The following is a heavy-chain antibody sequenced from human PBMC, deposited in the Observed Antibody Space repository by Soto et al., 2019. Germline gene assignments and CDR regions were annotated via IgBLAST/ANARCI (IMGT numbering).Heavy chain of an antibody. CDR3: AREATILPRIPLFDY. Sequence: QVQLVESGGGVVQPGRSLRLSCAASGFTFSSYGMHWVRQAPGKGLEWVAVIWYDGSKKYYADSVKGRFTISRDNSKNALYLQMNSLSAEDTAVYYCAREATILPRIPLFDYWGQGTLVTVSS. D-gene: IGHD2-21*01. CDR2: IWYDGSKK. J-gene: IGHJ4*02. CDR1: GFTFSSYG. V-gene: IGHV3-33*01.